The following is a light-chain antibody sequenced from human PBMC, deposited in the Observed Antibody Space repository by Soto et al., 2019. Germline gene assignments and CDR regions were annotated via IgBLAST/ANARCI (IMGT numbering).Light chain of an antibody. Sequence: VLTQSPDSLSVSLGEPATITFKSSQIVLYSSSGKNYLAWYQQKAGQSPRLLIYWASSRESGVPDRFSGSGSGTDFTLSIGSLQAEDVAVYYCQQYYSTPTFGQGTKVDIK. CDR1: QIVLYSSSGKNY. J-gene: IGKJ1*01. CDR3: QQYYSTPT. CDR2: WAS. V-gene: IGKV4-1*01.